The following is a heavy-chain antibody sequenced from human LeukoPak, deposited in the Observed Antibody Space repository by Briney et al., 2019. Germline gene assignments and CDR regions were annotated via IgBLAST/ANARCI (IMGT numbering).Heavy chain of an antibody. D-gene: IGHD3-22*01. CDR2: ICRDGSK. CDR1: GFTVSNHC. CDR3: AREVEVGLGFDY. J-gene: IGHJ4*02. V-gene: IGHV3-74*01. Sequence: GRSLRLSCASSGFTVSNHCMHWVRHAPGKGLVWVSRICRDGSKYYADSGHGRFTTSRDDAKSTPSLQMNSLRAEDTAVYYCAREVEVGLGFDYWGQGSLVTVSS.